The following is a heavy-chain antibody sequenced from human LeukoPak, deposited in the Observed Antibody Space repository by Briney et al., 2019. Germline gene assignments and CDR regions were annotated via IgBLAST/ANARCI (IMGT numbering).Heavy chain of an antibody. J-gene: IGHJ6*04. CDR3: AKWYPGNMDV. D-gene: IGHD2-2*01. Sequence: GGSLRLSCAASGFTFNRYEFIWVRQAPGKGLGWVSYIHTTATTIYYADSVKGRFSISRDNAKSSLYLQMNSLRAEDTAVYYCAKWYPGNMDVWGKGTTVTVSS. CDR1: GFTFNRYE. CDR2: IHTTATTI. V-gene: IGHV3-48*03.